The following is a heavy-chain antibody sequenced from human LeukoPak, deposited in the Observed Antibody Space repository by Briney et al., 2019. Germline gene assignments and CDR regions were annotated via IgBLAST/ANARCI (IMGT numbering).Heavy chain of an antibody. J-gene: IGHJ5*02. Sequence: QSGGSLRLSCAASGFIVSSSYMNWVRLAPGKGLEWVSVIYSGDSPYYADSVKGRFTISRDNPKNTLYLQMNSLRAEDTAVYYCAKGSGYSGYDSLSGVDPWGQGTPVTVSS. CDR2: IYSGDSP. CDR3: AKGSGYSGYDSLSGVDP. CDR1: GFIVSSSY. D-gene: IGHD5-12*01. V-gene: IGHV3-53*01.